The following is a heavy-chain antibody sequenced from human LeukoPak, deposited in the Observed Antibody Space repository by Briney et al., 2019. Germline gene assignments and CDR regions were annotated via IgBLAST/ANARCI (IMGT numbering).Heavy chain of an antibody. Sequence: GTSVTLSCKASGYTFTSYGISWVRPAPGQGLEWMGWIDTYNGNTNYAQKLQGRVTMTTDTSTSTAYMDLRSLRSDDTAVYYCARDPSLIVGATISFFDYWGEGTLVTVSS. CDR1: GYTFTSYG. J-gene: IGHJ4*02. CDR3: ARDPSLIVGATISFFDY. CDR2: IDTYNGNT. D-gene: IGHD1-26*01. V-gene: IGHV1-18*01.